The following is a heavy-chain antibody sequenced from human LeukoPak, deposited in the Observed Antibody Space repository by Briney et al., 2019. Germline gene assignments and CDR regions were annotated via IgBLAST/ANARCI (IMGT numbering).Heavy chain of an antibody. CDR1: GGSFSGYY. J-gene: IGHJ3*02. D-gene: IGHD5/OR15-5a*01. Sequence: SETLSLTCAVYGGSFSGYYWSWIRQPPGKGLEWIGEINHSGSTNYNPSLKSRVTISVDTSKNQFSLKLSSVTAADTAVYYCARVSASTWAFGIWGQGTMVTVSS. CDR2: INHSGST. V-gene: IGHV4-34*01. CDR3: ARVSASTWAFGI.